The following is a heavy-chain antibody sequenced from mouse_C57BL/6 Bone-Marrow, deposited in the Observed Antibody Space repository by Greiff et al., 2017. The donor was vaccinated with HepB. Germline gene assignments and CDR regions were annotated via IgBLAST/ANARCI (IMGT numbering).Heavy chain of an antibody. CDR3: AREKNLFYAMDY. CDR2: IHPNSGST. D-gene: IGHD1-1*01. V-gene: IGHV1-64*01. CDR1: GYTFTSYW. J-gene: IGHJ4*01. Sequence: QVQLQQPGAELVKPGASVKLSCKASGYTFTSYWMHWVKQRPGQGLEWIGMIHPNSGSTNYNEKFKSKATLTVDKSSSTAYMQLSSLTSEDSAVYYGAREKNLFYAMDYWGQGTSVTVSS.